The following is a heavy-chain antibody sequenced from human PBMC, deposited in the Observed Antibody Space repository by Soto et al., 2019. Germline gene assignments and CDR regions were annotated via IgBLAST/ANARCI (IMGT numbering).Heavy chain of an antibody. CDR1: GGTFSSYA. CDR2: IIPIFGTA. J-gene: IGHJ6*02. V-gene: IGHV1-69*13. D-gene: IGHD6-19*01. Sequence: SVKVSCKASGGTFSSYAISWVRQAPGQGLEWMGGIIPIFGTANYAQKLQGRVTITADESTSTAYMELSSLRSEDTAVYYCARAKYIEQWLVRVYYYYYGMDVWGQGTTVTVS. CDR3: ARAKYIEQWLVRVYYYYYGMDV.